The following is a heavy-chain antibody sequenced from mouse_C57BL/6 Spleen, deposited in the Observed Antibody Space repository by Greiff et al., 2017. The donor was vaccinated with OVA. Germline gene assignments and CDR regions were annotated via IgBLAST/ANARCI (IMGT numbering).Heavy chain of an antibody. V-gene: IGHV1-18*01. CDR1: GYTFTDYN. CDR3: GRNYDYDWYFDV. J-gene: IGHJ1*03. Sequence: VQLQQSGPALVKPGASVTIPCKASGYTFTDYNMDWVKQSHGKSLEWIGDINPNNGGTIYNQKFKGKATLTVDKSSSTAYMELRILTSEDTAVYYCGRNYDYDWYFDVWGTGTTVTVSS. D-gene: IGHD2-4*01. CDR2: INPNNGGT.